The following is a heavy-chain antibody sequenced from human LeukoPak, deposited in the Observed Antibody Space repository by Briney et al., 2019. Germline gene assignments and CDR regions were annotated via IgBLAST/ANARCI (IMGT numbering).Heavy chain of an antibody. V-gene: IGHV3-23*01. CDR1: GFTFSSYA. CDR3: ARDLHCGGDCYPLTY. D-gene: IGHD2-21*01. J-gene: IGHJ4*02. Sequence: PGGSLRLSCAASGFTFSSYAMSWVRQAPGKGLERVSAISGSGGSTYYADSVKGRFTISRDNAKNSLYLQMTSLRAEDTAVYYCARDLHCGGDCYPLTYWGQGTMVTVSS. CDR2: ISGSGGST.